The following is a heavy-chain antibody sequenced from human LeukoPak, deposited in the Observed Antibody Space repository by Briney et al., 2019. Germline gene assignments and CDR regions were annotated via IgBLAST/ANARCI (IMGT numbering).Heavy chain of an antibody. D-gene: IGHD2/OR15-2a*01. Sequence: GESLKISCATSGFPFSFYGMHWVRQAPGKGLEGVAFIQYDGSYRFYADSVQGRFSISRDNSKNTLFLQMNSLRAEDTALYYCAKTSDQLLYSKFDFWGQGTLVTVSS. CDR3: AKTSDQLLYSKFDF. CDR1: GFPFSFYG. J-gene: IGHJ4*02. V-gene: IGHV3-30*02. CDR2: IQYDGSYR.